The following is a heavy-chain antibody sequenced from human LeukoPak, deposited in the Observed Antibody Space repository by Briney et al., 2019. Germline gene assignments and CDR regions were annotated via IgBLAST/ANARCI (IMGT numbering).Heavy chain of an antibody. D-gene: IGHD1-1*01. CDR3: ARDPRTVRI. CDR2: ISGDSGDT. J-gene: IGHJ4*02. CDR1: GFTFSASY. Sequence: GGSLRLSCAASGFTFSASYMTWVRQAPGKGLEWVSYISGDSGDTNYADSVKGRFTISTDNAKNSLYLQMNSLRVEDTAVYFCARDPRTVRIWGQGTLVTVSS. V-gene: IGHV3-11*06.